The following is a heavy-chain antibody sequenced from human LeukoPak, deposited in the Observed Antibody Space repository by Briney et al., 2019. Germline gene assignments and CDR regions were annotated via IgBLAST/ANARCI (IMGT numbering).Heavy chain of an antibody. CDR1: GFTFSDAW. Sequence: PGGSLRLSCAASGFTFSDAWMNWIRQAPGKGLEWIGRIKSKANGGTTDHAPPVKGRFTISRDDSKNTLYLLMNSLKTEDTAVYYCTRDRGSSTLGDYWGQGTLVTVSS. V-gene: IGHV3-15*01. D-gene: IGHD7-27*01. CDR3: TRDRGSSTLGDY. CDR2: IKSKANGGTT. J-gene: IGHJ4*02.